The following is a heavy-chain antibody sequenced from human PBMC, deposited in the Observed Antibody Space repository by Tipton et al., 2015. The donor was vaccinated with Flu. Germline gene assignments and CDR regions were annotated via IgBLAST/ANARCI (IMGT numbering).Heavy chain of an antibody. J-gene: IGHJ6*02. D-gene: IGHD6-13*01. CDR2: MNPNSGNT. Sequence: QLVQSGGEVKKPGASVKVSCKASGYTFTIYDFNWVRQATGQGLEWMGWMNPNSGNTGYAQKFQGRVTMTRNTSISTAYMELSSLRSEDTAVYYCARFTNSWTTYHYYYAMDVWGQGTTVTVSS. CDR1: GYTFTIYD. CDR3: ARFTNSWTTYHYYYAMDV. V-gene: IGHV1-8*01.